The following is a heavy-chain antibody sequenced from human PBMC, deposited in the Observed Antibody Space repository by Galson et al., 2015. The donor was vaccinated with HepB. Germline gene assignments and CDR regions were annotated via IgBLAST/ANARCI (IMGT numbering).Heavy chain of an antibody. V-gene: IGHV1-2*06. CDR2: INPNSGGT. J-gene: IGHJ3*02. CDR3: ARVVGPSMVQGVTHDAFDI. Sequence: SVKVSCKASGYTFTGYYMHWVRQAPGQGLEWMGRINPNSGGTNYAQKFQGRVTMTRDTSISTAYMELSRLRSDDTAVYYCARVVGPSMVQGVTHDAFDIWGQGTMVTVSS. CDR1: GYTFTGYY. D-gene: IGHD3-10*01.